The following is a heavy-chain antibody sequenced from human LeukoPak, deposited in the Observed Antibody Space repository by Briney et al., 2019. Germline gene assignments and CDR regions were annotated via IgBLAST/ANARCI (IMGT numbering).Heavy chain of an antibody. J-gene: IGHJ3*01. CDR3: ARGLIVVANTGTFDF. V-gene: IGHV4-59*01. D-gene: IGHD3-22*01. Sequence: PSETLSLTCTVSGGSISSNYWNWIRQPPGKGLEWMGYIYYTGSTSYNPSLKNRVTISEDTSKNQFSLKLTPVTAADTAVYYCARGLIVVANTGTFDFWGQGTMVTVSS. CDR2: IYYTGST. CDR1: GGSISSNY.